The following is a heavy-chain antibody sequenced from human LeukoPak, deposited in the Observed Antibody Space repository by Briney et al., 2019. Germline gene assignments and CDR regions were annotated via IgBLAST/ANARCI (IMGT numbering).Heavy chain of an antibody. CDR2: IKSKTDGGTA. V-gene: IGHV3-15*01. J-gene: IGHJ4*02. Sequence: PGGSLRLSCAASGFTFSKAWMSWVRQAPGKGLEWVGRIKSKTDGGTADYAAPMKGRFTISRDDAKNTLYLQMNSLKTEDTAMYYCTTDDVETPGIDYWGQGTLVTVSS. CDR3: TTDDVETPGIDY. D-gene: IGHD4-23*01. CDR1: GFTFSKAW.